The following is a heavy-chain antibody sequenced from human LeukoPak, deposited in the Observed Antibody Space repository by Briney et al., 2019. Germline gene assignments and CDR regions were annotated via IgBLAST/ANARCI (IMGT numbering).Heavy chain of an antibody. D-gene: IGHD3-22*01. V-gene: IGHV4-39*07. Sequence: SETLSLTCSVSGDSISSSTHYWGWIRQPPGKGLEWIGSIFYNGISDYNPSLKSRVTISVDTSKNQFSLKLSSVTAADTAVYYCARAPHSGYYYYFDYWGQGTLVTVSS. CDR1: GDSISSSTHY. CDR3: ARAPHSGYYYYFDY. CDR2: IFYNGIS. J-gene: IGHJ4*02.